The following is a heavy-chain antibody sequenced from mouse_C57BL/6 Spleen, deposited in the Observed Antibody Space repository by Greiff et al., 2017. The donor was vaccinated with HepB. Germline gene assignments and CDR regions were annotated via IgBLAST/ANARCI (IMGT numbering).Heavy chain of an antibody. CDR3: TTTDYYGSSPWFAY. D-gene: IGHD1-1*01. Sequence: DVQLQESGAELVRPGASVKLSCTASGFNIKDYYMHWVKQRPEQGLEWIGRIDPEDGDTEYAPKFQGKATMTADTSSNTAYLQLSSLTSEDTAVYYCTTTDYYGSSPWFAYWGQGTLVTVSA. J-gene: IGHJ3*01. V-gene: IGHV14-1*01. CDR1: GFNIKDYY. CDR2: IDPEDGDT.